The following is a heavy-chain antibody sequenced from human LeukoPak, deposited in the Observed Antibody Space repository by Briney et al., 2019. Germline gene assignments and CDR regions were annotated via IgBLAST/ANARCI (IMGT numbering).Heavy chain of an antibody. CDR3: ARGGYSYGYPFDY. J-gene: IGHJ4*02. CDR1: GFTFSSYA. Sequence: GGSLRLSCAASGFTFSSYAMHWVRQAPGKGLEWVAVISFDGGNKYSADSVKGRFTISRDNSKNTLYLQMNSLRAEDTAVFYCARGGYSYGYPFDYWGQGTPVTVSS. D-gene: IGHD5-18*01. CDR2: ISFDGGNK. V-gene: IGHV3-30-3*01.